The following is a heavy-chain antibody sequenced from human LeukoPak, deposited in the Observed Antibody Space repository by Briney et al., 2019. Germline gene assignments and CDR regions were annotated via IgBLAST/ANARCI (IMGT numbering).Heavy chain of an antibody. CDR1: GFTFSSYG. V-gene: IGHV3-30*18. D-gene: IGHD1-26*01. CDR3: AKVAGLGSGWELLSYFDY. CDR2: ISYDGSNK. J-gene: IGHJ4*02. Sequence: QTGGSLRLSCAASGFTFSSYGMHWVRQAPGKGLEWVAVISYDGSNKYYADSVKGRFTISRDNSKNTLYLQMNSLRAEDTAVYYCAKVAGLGSGWELLSYFDYWGQGTLVTVSS.